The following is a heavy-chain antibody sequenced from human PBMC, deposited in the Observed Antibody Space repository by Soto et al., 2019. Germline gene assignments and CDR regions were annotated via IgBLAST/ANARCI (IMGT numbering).Heavy chain of an antibody. CDR3: ARDPSSTEPMDV. CDR1: GFTFSSYS. D-gene: IGHD6-13*01. V-gene: IGHV3-21*01. CDR2: ISSSSSYI. Sequence: PGGSLRLSCAASGFTFSSYSMNWVRQAPGKGLEWVSSISSSSSYIYYADSVKGRFTISRDNAKNSLYLQMNSLRAEDTAVYYCARDPSSTEPMDVWGQGTTVTVSS. J-gene: IGHJ6*02.